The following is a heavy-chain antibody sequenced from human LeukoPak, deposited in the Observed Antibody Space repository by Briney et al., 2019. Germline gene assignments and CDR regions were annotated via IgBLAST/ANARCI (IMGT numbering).Heavy chain of an antibody. J-gene: IGHJ4*02. V-gene: IGHV3-30*03. CDR3: AAAYCGGDCYSPSDY. CDR1: GFTFSSYG. Sequence: GGSLRLSCAASGFTFSSYGMHWVRQAPGKGLEWVAVISYDGSNKYYADSVKGRFTISRDNSKNTLYLQMKSLRAEDTAVYYCAAAYCGGDCYSPSDYWGQGTLVPVSS. CDR2: ISYDGSNK. D-gene: IGHD2-21*02.